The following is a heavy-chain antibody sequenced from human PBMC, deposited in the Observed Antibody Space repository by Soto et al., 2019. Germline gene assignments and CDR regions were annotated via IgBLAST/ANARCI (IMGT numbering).Heavy chain of an antibody. CDR2: INHSGST. V-gene: IGHV4-34*01. J-gene: IGHJ6*01. CDR3: ARDRKVSPWTYYYYGMDV. Sequence: QVQLQQWGAGLLKPSETLSLTCAVYGGSFSGYYWSWIRQPPGKGLECIGEINHSGSTNYNPTLKRRVIISVDTSKNEFSLKLSSVTAADTAVYYCARDRKVSPWTYYYYGMDVW. D-gene: IGHD1-1*01. CDR1: GGSFSGYY.